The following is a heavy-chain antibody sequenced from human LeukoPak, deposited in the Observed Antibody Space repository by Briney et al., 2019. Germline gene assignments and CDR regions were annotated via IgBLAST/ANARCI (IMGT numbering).Heavy chain of an antibody. CDR3: AVGVYGDYENWFDP. J-gene: IGHJ5*02. D-gene: IGHD4-17*01. CDR1: GYTVTSYD. Sequence: ASGKVSCKASGYTVTSYDVNWVRQATGQGLEWRGGINPNIVNAGYPHKFKGRVTITRYTATSTGYMELSSLRSEDTAVYYCAVGVYGDYENWFDPWGEGTLVTVSS. CDR2: INPNIVNA. V-gene: IGHV1-8*01.